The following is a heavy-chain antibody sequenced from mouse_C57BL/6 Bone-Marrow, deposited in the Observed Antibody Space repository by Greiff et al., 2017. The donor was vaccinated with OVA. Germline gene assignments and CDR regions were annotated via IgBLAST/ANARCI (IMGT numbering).Heavy chain of an antibody. CDR1: GYTFTDYN. CDR3: ARRGTGTNYYAMDY. CDR2: INPNNGGT. Sequence: EVQLQQSGPELVKPGASVKIPCKASGYTFTDYNMDWVKQSHGKSLEWIGDINPNNGGTIYNQKFKGKATLTVDKSSSTAYMELRSLTSEDTAVYYCARRGTGTNYYAMDYWGQGTSVTVSS. J-gene: IGHJ4*01. D-gene: IGHD4-1*01. V-gene: IGHV1-18*01.